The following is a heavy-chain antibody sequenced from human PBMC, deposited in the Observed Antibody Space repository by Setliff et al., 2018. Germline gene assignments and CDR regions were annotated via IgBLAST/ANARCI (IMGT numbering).Heavy chain of an antibody. D-gene: IGHD5-12*01. J-gene: IGHJ4*02. CDR1: GGSISSGVYY. CDR2: IYHGGKT. V-gene: IGHV4-39*07. Sequence: SETLSLTCTVSGGSISSGVYYWGWIRQPPGKGLEWIGRIYHGGKTYYNTSLESRLTISVDTSKNQFSLKLRSVTAAGTAVYYCARGGTFRYFDFWGQGAPVTVSS. CDR3: ARGGTFRYFDF.